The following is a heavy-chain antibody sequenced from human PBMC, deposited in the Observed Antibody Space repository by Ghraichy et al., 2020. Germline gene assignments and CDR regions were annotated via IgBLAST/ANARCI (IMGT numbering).Heavy chain of an antibody. CDR1: GFTFSSYA. J-gene: IGHJ3*02. Sequence: GGSLRLSCAASGFTFSSYAMSWVRQAPGKGLEWVSAISGSGGSTYYADSVKGRFTISRDNSKNTLYLQMNSLRAEDTAVYYCAKDALRYSSHPDAFDIWGQGTMVTVSS. CDR3: AKDALRYSSHPDAFDI. CDR2: ISGSGGST. D-gene: IGHD6-19*01. V-gene: IGHV3-23*01.